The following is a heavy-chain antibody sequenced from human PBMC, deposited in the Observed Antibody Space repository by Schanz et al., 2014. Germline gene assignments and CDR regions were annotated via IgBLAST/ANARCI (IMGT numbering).Heavy chain of an antibody. Sequence: QVQLVQSGSELKKPGASVKVSCKASGYTFAMYDMNWVRQAPGQGLEWMGRINPNSGGTNYAQKFQGRVTMTRDTSISTVYMELTRLTFDDTAIYYCARDSDVSKYNLFDSWGQGTLVTVSS. CDR2: INPNSGGT. CDR3: ARDSDVSKYNLFDS. V-gene: IGHV1-2*06. J-gene: IGHJ5*01. CDR1: GYTFAMYD.